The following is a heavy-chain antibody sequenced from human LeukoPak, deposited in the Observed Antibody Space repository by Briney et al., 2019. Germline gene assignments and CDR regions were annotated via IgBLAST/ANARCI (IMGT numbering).Heavy chain of an antibody. CDR3: AKGSPLGGAGGFDY. Sequence: GGSLRLSCAASGFTFSTYAMSWVRQAPGKGLEWVSAISADGNIYYADSVKGRFTISRDNSKNTLYLQMNSLRAEDTAVYYCAKGSPLGGAGGFDYWGQGTLVTVSS. V-gene: IGHV3-23*01. J-gene: IGHJ4*02. D-gene: IGHD3-16*01. CDR1: GFTFSTYA. CDR2: ISADGNI.